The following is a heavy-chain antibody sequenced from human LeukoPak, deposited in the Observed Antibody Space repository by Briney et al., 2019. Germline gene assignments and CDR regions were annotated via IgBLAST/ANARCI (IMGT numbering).Heavy chain of an antibody. Sequence: PGGSLRLSCAASGFTFSNSDMNWVHQAPGKGLEWVSGVSWNGSRTHYADSVKGQFIISRDNSRNTLYLQTNSLRAEDTAVYYCARDGDTASVYFDYWGQGTLVTISS. J-gene: IGHJ4*02. CDR2: VSWNGSRT. V-gene: IGHV3-35*02. CDR1: GFTFSNSD. D-gene: IGHD5-18*01. CDR3: ARDGDTASVYFDY.